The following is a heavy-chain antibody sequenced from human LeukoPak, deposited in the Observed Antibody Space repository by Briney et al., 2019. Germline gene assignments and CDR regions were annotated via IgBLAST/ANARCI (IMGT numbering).Heavy chain of an antibody. CDR1: GGSFSGYY. CDR2: INHSGST. CDR3: ARARDSSGWYSLAFDY. V-gene: IGHV4-34*01. D-gene: IGHD6-19*01. J-gene: IGHJ4*02. Sequence: SETLSLTGAVYGGSFSGYYWSWIRQPPGKGLEWIGEINHSGSTNYNPSLKSRVTISVDTSKNQFSLKLGSVTAADTAVYYCARARDSSGWYSLAFDYWGQGTLVTVSS.